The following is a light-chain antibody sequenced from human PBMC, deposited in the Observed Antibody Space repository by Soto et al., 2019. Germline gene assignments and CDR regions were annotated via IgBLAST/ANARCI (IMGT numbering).Light chain of an antibody. Sequence: QSALTQPASVSGSPGQSITISCTGTSNDVGGYNYVSWYQQHPGKAPKLMIYDVSNRPSGVSNRFFGSKSGNTASLTISGLQAEDVADYYCSSYTSSSTYVVFGGGTKLTVL. J-gene: IGLJ2*01. CDR1: SNDVGGYNY. V-gene: IGLV2-14*01. CDR3: SSYTSSSTYVV. CDR2: DVS.